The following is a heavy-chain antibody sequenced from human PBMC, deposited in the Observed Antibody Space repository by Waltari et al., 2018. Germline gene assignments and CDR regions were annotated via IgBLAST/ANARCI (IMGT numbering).Heavy chain of an antibody. CDR2: IYTSGST. V-gene: IGHV4-4*07. CDR1: GGSISSYS. J-gene: IGHJ4*02. Sequence: QVQLQESGPGLVKPSETLSLTRTVSGGSISSYSWSWIRQPAGKGLEWIGRIYTSGSTNYNPSLKSRVTMSVDTSKNQFSLKLSSVTAADTAVYYCARDGGSYLKASPFDYWGQGTLVTVSS. D-gene: IGHD1-26*01. CDR3: ARDGGSYLKASPFDY.